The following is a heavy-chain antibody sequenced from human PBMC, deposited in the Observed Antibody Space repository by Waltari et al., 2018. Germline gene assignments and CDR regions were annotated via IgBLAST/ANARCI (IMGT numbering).Heavy chain of an antibody. V-gene: IGHV3-15*01. CDR2: GKSKNDGGTT. CDR3: ATERTGSHDY. Sequence: EVQLVASGAGLVNPGGSLRLSCAASGFTFSNPYLNWVRQAPGKVREWVGLGKSKNDGGTTEYAAPVKGRFTISRDDSKDTAYLQMNSLRIEDTAVYYCATERTGSHDYWGQGTLVTVSS. D-gene: IGHD1-26*01. CDR1: GFTFSNPY. J-gene: IGHJ4*02.